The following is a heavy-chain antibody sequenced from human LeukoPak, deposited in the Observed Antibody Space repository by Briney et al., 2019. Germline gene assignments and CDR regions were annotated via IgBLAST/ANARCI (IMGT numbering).Heavy chain of an antibody. V-gene: IGHV3-30-3*01. CDR1: GFTFSSYA. J-gene: IGHJ4*02. Sequence: QSGGSLRLSCAASGFTFSSYAMHWVRQAPGKGLEWVAVISYDGSNKYYADSVKGRFTISRDNSKNTLYLQMNSLRAEDTAVYYCASFELTGYYKPFDYWGQGTLVTVSS. CDR2: ISYDGSNK. D-gene: IGHD3-9*01. CDR3: ASFELTGYYKPFDY.